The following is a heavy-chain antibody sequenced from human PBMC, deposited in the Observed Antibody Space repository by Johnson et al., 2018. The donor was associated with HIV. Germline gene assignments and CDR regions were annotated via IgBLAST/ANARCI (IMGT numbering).Heavy chain of an antibody. Sequence: VQVLESGGGLEEPGGSLRLSCAASGFTFSSYAMNWVRQPPGKGLEWVSAISGSGGSTYYADSVKGLFTISRDNAKNTVYLQMNRLRAEDTSVYYCARELIDAFDIWGQGTMVPVSS. CDR3: ARELIDAFDI. CDR1: GFTFSSYA. J-gene: IGHJ3*02. V-gene: IGHV3-23*01. CDR2: ISGSGGST.